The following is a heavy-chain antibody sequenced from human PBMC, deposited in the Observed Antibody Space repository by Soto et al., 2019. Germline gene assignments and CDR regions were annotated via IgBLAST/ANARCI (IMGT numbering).Heavy chain of an antibody. D-gene: IGHD2-15*01. V-gene: IGHV3-23*01. CDR3: AKTLVVVVESEAMDY. CDR2: ISGSGGST. Sequence: GGSLRLSCAASGFTFSSYAMSWVRQAPGKGLEWVSAISGSGGSTYYAYSVKGRFTISRDNSKNTLYRQMNSLRAEDTAVYYCAKTLVVVVESEAMDYWGQGTLVTVSS. CDR1: GFTFSSYA. J-gene: IGHJ4*02.